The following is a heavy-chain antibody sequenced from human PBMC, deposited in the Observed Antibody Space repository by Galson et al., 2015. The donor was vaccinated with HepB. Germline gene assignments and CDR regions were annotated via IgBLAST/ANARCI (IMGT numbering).Heavy chain of an antibody. CDR2: ISYDGSNK. J-gene: IGHJ6*03. CDR1: GFTFSSYA. Sequence: SLRLSCAASGFTFSSYAMHWVRQAPGKGLEWVAVISYDGSNKYYADSVKGRFTISRDNSKNTLYLQMNSLRAEDTAVYYCARAGSTMDYYYYMDVWGKGTTVTVSS. CDR3: ARAGSTMDYYYYMDV. V-gene: IGHV3-30-3*01. D-gene: IGHD3-3*01.